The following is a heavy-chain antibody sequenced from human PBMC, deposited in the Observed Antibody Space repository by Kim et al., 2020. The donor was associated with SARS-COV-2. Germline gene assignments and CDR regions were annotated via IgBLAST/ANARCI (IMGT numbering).Heavy chain of an antibody. Sequence: GGSLRLSCAASGFTFSDYTMNWVRQAPGKGLEWVSLISWDGGTTDYADSVKGRFTISRDNRKNSLFLQMSSLRTEDTALYYCAKISTYMDYGGNSGAFHIWGQGTMVTVSS. CDR2: ISWDGGTT. CDR3: AKISTYMDYGGNSGAFHI. V-gene: IGHV3-43*01. D-gene: IGHD4-17*01. J-gene: IGHJ3*02. CDR1: GFTFSDYT.